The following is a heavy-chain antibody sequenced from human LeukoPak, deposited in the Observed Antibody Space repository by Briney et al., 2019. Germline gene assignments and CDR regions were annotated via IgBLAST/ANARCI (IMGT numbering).Heavy chain of an antibody. CDR1: GYTLTELS. V-gene: IGHV1-24*01. J-gene: IGHJ6*02. CDR2: FDPEDGET. CDR3: ATTSPIKPYYYYYGMDV. D-gene: IGHD5-12*01. Sequence: GASVKVSCKVSGYTLTELSMHWVRQAPGKGLEWMGGFDPEDGETIYAQKFQGRVTMTEDTSTDTAYMELSSLRSEDTAVYYCATTSPIKPYYYYYGMDVWGQGTTVTVSS.